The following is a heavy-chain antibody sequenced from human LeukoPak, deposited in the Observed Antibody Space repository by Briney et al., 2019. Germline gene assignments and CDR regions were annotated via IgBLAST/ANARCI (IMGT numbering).Heavy chain of an antibody. CDR3: ARDMGGDYNYYYYYMDV. Sequence: RPGGSLRLSCAASGFTFDDYGMSWVRQAPGKGLEWVSGINWNGGSTGYADSVKGRFTISRDNAKNPLYQQMNSLRAEDTALYYCARDMGGDYNYYYYYMDVWGKGTTVTVSS. D-gene: IGHD4-17*01. CDR2: INWNGGST. J-gene: IGHJ6*03. CDR1: GFTFDDYG. V-gene: IGHV3-20*04.